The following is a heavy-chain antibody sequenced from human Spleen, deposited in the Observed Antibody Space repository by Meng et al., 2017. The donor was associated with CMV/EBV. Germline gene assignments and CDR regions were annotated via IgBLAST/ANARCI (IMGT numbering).Heavy chain of an antibody. CDR1: GGSISSGDYY. CDR3: AASSTSVYWYFDL. D-gene: IGHD2-2*01. V-gene: IGHV4-30-4*08. CDR2: IYYSGST. Sequence: SGGSISSGDYYWSWIRQPPGKGLEWIGYIYYSGSTYYNPSLKSRVTISVDTSKNQFSLKLSSVTAADTAVYYCAASSTSVYWYFDLWGRGTLVTVSS. J-gene: IGHJ2*01.